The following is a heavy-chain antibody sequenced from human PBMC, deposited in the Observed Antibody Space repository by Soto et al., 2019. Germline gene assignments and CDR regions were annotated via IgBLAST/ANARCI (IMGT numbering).Heavy chain of an antibody. Sequence: QVQLVESGGGVVQPGRSLRLSCAASGFTFRTYGMHWVRQAPGKGLEWLAVISNTGINKYYADSVKGRFTISRDNSRDTLVLQMNSLRGEDTAKYYCAKVIRADSTSSNFYYYSGLDVWGQGTTVTVSS. D-gene: IGHD6-6*01. V-gene: IGHV3-30*18. CDR1: GFTFRTYG. CDR3: AKVIRADSTSSNFYYYSGLDV. J-gene: IGHJ6*02. CDR2: ISNTGINK.